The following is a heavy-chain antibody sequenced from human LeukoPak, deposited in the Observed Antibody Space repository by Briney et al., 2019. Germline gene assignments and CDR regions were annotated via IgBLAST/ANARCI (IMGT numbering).Heavy chain of an antibody. CDR3: ARGLAPDY. Sequence: SETLSLTCGVYGGSFSGYYWSWIRQTPGKGLEWIGEINHSGSTNYNPSLKSRVTISVDTSKNQFSLKLSSVTAADTAVYYCARGLAPDYWGQGTLVTVSS. CDR1: GGSFSGYY. V-gene: IGHV4-34*01. CDR2: INHSGST. J-gene: IGHJ4*02.